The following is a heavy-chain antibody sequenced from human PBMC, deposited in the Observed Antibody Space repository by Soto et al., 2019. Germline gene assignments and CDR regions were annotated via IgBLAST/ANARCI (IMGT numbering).Heavy chain of an antibody. V-gene: IGHV5-51*01. CDR1: GYSFTSYW. J-gene: IGHJ4*02. CDR2: IYPGDSDT. D-gene: IGHD3-10*01. Sequence: PGESLKISCKGSGYSFTSYWIGWVRQMPGKGLEWMGIIYPGDSDTRYSPSFQGQVTISADKSISTAYLQWSSLKASDTAMYYCARPSGLWFGAYYFDYWGQGTLVTVSS. CDR3: ARPSGLWFGAYYFDY.